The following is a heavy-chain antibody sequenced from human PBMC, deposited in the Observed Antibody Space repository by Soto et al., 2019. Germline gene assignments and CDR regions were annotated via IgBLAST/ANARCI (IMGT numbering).Heavy chain of an antibody. CDR2: IYHGGST. CDR1: GGSISTYY. Sequence: SETLSLTCTVSGGSISTYYWGWLRQPPGKGLEWIGSIYHGGSTYYNPSLNSRVTLSIDMTNNHVSLILNSVTAADTAVYYCARVGPWVPYYYDSSPYTFENWFDPWGQGTLVTVSS. CDR3: ARVGPWVPYYYDSSPYTFENWFDP. D-gene: IGHD3-22*01. V-gene: IGHV4-38-2*02. J-gene: IGHJ5*02.